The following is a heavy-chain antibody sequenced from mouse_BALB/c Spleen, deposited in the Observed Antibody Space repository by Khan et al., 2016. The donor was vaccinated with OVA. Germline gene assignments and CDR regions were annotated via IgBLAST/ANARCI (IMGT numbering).Heavy chain of an antibody. Sequence: QIQLVQSGPELKKPGETVKISCKASGYTFTNYGMNWVKQAPGKGLKWMGWINTYTGEPTYADDFKGRFAFSLATSANTAYLQINNLKNEDTATCFCARSAAEWCFDVWGAGTTVTVSS. CDR3: ARSAAEWCFDV. V-gene: IGHV9-3-1*01. CDR1: GYTFTNYG. J-gene: IGHJ1*01. CDR2: INTYTGEP.